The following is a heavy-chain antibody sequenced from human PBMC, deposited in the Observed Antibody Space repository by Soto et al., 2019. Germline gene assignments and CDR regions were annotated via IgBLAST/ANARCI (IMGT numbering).Heavy chain of an antibody. J-gene: IGHJ5*02. CDR2: IIPIFGTA. Sequence: QVQLVQSGAEVKKPGSSVKVSCKASGGTFSSYAISWVRQAPGQVLEWMGGIIPIFGTANYAQKFQGRVKITADKSTSTAYLELSSLRSEDTAVYYCAREGARETGWFYPWGQGTLVTVSS. V-gene: IGHV1-69*06. CDR3: AREGARETGWFYP. CDR1: GGTFSSYA. D-gene: IGHD1-26*01.